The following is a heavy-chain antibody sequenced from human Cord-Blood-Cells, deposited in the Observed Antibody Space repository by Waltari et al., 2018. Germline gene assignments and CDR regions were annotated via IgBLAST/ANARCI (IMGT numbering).Heavy chain of an antibody. V-gene: IGHV4-61*09. CDR3: ARSGYDILTGYYDAFDI. J-gene: IGHJ3*02. CDR1: GGSISSGRYY. Sequence: QVQLQESGPGLVKPSQTLSLTCTVPGGSISSGRYYRRWLRQPAGKGLEWIGYIYTSGSTNYNPSLKSRVTISVDTSKNQFSLKLSSVTTADTAVYYCARSGYDILTGYYDAFDIWGQGTMVTVSS. CDR2: IYTSGST. D-gene: IGHD3-9*01.